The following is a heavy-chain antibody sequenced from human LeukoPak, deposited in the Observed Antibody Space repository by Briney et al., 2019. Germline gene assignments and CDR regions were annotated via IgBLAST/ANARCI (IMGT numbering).Heavy chain of an antibody. CDR2: ISYDGSQK. CDR3: ARANSSSWHYFDY. Sequence: PGGSLRLSCAASAFTFSDYTMHWVRQAPGKGLEWVAVISYDGSQKYYADFVKGRFTISRDNSKNTVYLQMNSLRDEDTAVFYCARANSSSWHYFDYWGQGTLVTVSS. V-gene: IGHV3-30*04. J-gene: IGHJ4*02. CDR1: AFTFSDYT. D-gene: IGHD6-13*01.